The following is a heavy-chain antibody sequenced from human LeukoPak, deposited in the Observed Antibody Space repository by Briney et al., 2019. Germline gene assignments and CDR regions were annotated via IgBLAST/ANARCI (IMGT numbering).Heavy chain of an antibody. Sequence: SETLSLTCTVSGGSISSGDYYWSWIRQPPGKGLEWIGYIYYSGSTYYNPSLKSRVTISIDTSKNQSSLKLSSVTAADTAVYYCARAGEYYDSSGYYYPHDAFDIWGQGTMVTVSS. V-gene: IGHV4-30-4*01. CDR3: ARAGEYYDSSGYYYPHDAFDI. D-gene: IGHD3-22*01. CDR2: IYYSGST. J-gene: IGHJ3*02. CDR1: GGSISSGDYY.